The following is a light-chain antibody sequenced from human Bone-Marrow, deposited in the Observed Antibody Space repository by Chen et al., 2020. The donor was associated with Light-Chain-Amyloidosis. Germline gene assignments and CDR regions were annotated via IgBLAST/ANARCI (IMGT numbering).Light chain of an antibody. CDR1: NIGSTS. CDR3: QVWDRSSERPG. CDR2: DDS. V-gene: IGLV3-21*02. Sequence: SYVLTQPSSVSVAPGQTATIACGGNNIGSTSVHWYQQTPGQAPLLVVYDDSDRPAGIPERLSGSSSGNAATLTCSRVEAGDAADYCGQVWDRSSERPGVGGGTKLTVL. J-gene: IGLJ2*01.